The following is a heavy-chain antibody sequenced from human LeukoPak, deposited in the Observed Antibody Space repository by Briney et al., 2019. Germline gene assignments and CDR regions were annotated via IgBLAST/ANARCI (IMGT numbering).Heavy chain of an antibody. CDR1: GFTFSSYW. V-gene: IGHV3-74*01. CDR3: TTLGDDYGDPNWFDP. J-gene: IGHJ5*02. Sequence: GGSLRLSCAASGFTFSSYWMHWVRQAPGKGLVWVSRINSDGSSTSYADSVKGRFTISRDNAKNTLYLQMNSLRAEDTAVYYCTTLGDDYGDPNWFDPWGQGTLVTVSS. D-gene: IGHD4-17*01. CDR2: INSDGSST.